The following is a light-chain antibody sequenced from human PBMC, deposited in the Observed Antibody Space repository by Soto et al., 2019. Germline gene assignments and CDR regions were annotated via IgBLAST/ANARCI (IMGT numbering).Light chain of an antibody. J-gene: IGKJ5*01. Sequence: MVTLSPVAVSLSQEERATLSCRASQSVSSYLAWYQQKPGQAPRLLIYDASNRATGTPARFSGSGSGTDFTLTISCLQPEDCALYYCPQPRNLLNTSGQGTRLEIK. CDR3: PQPRNLLNT. CDR2: DAS. CDR1: QSVSSY. V-gene: IGKV3-11*01.